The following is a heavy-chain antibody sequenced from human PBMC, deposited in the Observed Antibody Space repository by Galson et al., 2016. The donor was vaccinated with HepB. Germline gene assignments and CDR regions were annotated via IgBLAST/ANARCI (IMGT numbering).Heavy chain of an antibody. CDR3: ASLFSYCSTTTCTLNFDY. CDR2: IYYSGST. D-gene: IGHD2-2*01. V-gene: IGHV4-39*01. CDR1: GGSISTSSYY. Sequence: ETLSLPCPVSGGSISTSSYYWVWIRQPPGKGLEWIGSIYYSGSTSFNPSLKSRVSMSVDTSKNQFSLRLSSVPAADTSVYYCASLFSYCSTTTCTLNFDYLGQVTLVTVSS. J-gene: IGHJ4*02.